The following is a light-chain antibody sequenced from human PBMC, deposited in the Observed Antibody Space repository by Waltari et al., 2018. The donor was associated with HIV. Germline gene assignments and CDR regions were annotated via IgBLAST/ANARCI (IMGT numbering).Light chain of an antibody. Sequence: YVLTQPPSVSVAPGEMARLPCGGNNIGKKGVHWYQLKSGQAPLLVIFDNVDRPSRITERFSGSISGFTATLAISRVEPGDEAVYYCQVWDRPSDQWVFGGGTTLIV. J-gene: IGLJ3*02. CDR3: QVWDRPSDQWV. CDR1: NIGKKG. V-gene: IGLV3-21*01. CDR2: DNV.